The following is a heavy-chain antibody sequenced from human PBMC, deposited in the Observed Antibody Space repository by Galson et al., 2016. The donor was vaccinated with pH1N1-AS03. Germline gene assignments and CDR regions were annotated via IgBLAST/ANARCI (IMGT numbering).Heavy chain of an antibody. CDR3: ARAAPFDP. D-gene: IGHD2-15*01. CDR2: ISPYNGNT. J-gene: IGHJ5*02. V-gene: IGHV1-18*04. Sequence: TFPNFGMSWVRQAPGQGLEWMGWISPYNGNTQYAQRLEGRVTMTTDTSTNTAYLELRSLTYDDTAVYYCARAAPFDPWGHGTLVIVSS. CDR1: TFPNFG.